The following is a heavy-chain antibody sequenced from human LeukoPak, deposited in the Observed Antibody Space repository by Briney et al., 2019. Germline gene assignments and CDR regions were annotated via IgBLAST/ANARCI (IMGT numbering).Heavy chain of an antibody. D-gene: IGHD1-26*01. J-gene: IGHJ4*02. CDR3: AKRIVGATIDY. CDR2: IYSDGRT. Sequence: GGSLRLSCAASGLIVSSNYMSWVRQAPGEGLEWVSIIYSDGRTYHADSVRARFTISRDNSKNTLYLQMNSLRAEDTAVYYCAKRIVGATIDYWGQGTLVTVSS. V-gene: IGHV3-66*04. CDR1: GLIVSSNY.